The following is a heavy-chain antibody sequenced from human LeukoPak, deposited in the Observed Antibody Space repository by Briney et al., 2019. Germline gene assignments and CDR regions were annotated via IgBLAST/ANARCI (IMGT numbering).Heavy chain of an antibody. CDR2: IVVGSGNT. D-gene: IGHD6-19*01. CDR3: AADLVISGWYGVNDY. Sequence: SVKVSCKASGFTFTSSAMQWVRQARGQRLEWIGWIVVGSGNTNYAQKFQERVTITRDMSTGTAYMELSSLRSEDTAVYYCAADLVISGWYGVNDYWGQGTLVTVSS. J-gene: IGHJ4*02. CDR1: GFTFTSSA. V-gene: IGHV1-58*02.